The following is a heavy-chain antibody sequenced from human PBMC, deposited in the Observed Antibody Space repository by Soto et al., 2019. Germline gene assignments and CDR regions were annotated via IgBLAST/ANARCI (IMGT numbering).Heavy chain of an antibody. CDR3: ARDRVSSSSGGWFDP. J-gene: IGHJ5*02. CDR2: ISYDGSNK. Sequence: VAVISYDGSNKYYADSVKGRFTISRDNSKNTLYLQMNSLRAEDTAVYYCARDRVSSSSGGWFDPWGQGTLVTVSS. V-gene: IGHV3-30-3*01. D-gene: IGHD6-13*01.